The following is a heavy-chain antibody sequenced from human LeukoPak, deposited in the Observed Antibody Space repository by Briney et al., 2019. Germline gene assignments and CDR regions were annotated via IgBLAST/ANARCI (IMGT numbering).Heavy chain of an antibody. CDR3: ARATYYCDSSGYAFDI. V-gene: IGHV3-23*01. CDR2: ISGSGGST. J-gene: IGHJ3*02. CDR1: GFTFSSYA. Sequence: PGGFLRLSCAASGFTFSSYAMSWVRQAPGKGLEWVSAISGSGGSTYYADSVKGRFTISRDNSKNTLYLQMNSLRAEDTAVYYCARATYYCDSSGYAFDIWGQGTMVTVSS. D-gene: IGHD3-22*01.